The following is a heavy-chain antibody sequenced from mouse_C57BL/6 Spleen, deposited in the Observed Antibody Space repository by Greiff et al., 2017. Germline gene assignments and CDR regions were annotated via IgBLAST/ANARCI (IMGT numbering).Heavy chain of an antibody. CDR2: IHPNSGST. CDR1: GYTFTSYW. CDR3: ARSDGTDYVDY. V-gene: IGHV1-64*01. Sequence: QVQLQQPGAELVKPGASVKLSCKASGYTFTSYWMHWVKQRPGQGLEWIGMIHPNSGSTNYNEKFKSKATLTVDKSSSTAYMQLSSLTSEDSAVYYWARSDGTDYVDYWGQGTTLTVSS. D-gene: IGHD4-1*01. J-gene: IGHJ2*01.